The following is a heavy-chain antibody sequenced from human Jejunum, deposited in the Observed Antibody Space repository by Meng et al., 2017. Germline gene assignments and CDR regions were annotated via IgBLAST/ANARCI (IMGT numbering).Heavy chain of an antibody. CDR1: GYIFTKHA. Sequence: QVQLVQSGAEVKKPGASVKVSCKASGYIFTKHAMNWVRQAPGQGLEWMGWINTNTGNSNYAQGFTGRFVFSVDTSVSTAYLQINNLRAEDTAVYYCAKTGYSGYDLDYWGQGTLVTVSS. V-gene: IGHV7-4-1*02. D-gene: IGHD5-12*01. CDR2: INTNTGNS. J-gene: IGHJ4*02. CDR3: AKTGYSGYDLDY.